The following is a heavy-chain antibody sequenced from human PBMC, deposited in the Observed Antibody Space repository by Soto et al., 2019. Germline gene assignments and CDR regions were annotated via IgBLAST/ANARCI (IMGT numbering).Heavy chain of an antibody. Sequence: GGSLRLSCAASGFTFSSYAMSWVRQAPGKGLEWVSAISGSGGSTYYADSVKGRFTISRDNSKNTLYLQMNSLRAEDTAVYYCATSPSYCSGGSCYLEYFQHWGQDTLVTVSS. CDR3: ATSPSYCSGGSCYLEYFQH. D-gene: IGHD2-15*01. CDR2: ISGSGGST. CDR1: GFTFSSYA. V-gene: IGHV3-23*01. J-gene: IGHJ1*01.